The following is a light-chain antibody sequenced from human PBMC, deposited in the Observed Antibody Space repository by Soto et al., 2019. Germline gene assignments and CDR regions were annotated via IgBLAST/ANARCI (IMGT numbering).Light chain of an antibody. J-gene: IGKJ4*01. Sequence: EIVLTQSPASLSLSPGERATLSCRASQRVSSHLAWFQQRPGQAPRLLIYGASNRATGIPARFGGSGSGTNFTLTISSLEPEDFAVYYCQQRSNWPPVLTFGGGTKVDIK. CDR2: GAS. CDR3: QQRSNWPPVLT. CDR1: QRVSSH. V-gene: IGKV3-11*01.